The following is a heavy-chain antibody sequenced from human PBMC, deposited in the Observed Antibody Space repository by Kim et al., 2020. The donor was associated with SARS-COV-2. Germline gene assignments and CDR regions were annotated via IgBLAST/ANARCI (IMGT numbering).Heavy chain of an antibody. CDR1: GYTFTSYG. CDR2: ISAYNGNT. D-gene: IGHD3-10*01. CDR3: ARDGVYYYGSGSYQAFDP. J-gene: IGHJ5*02. V-gene: IGHV1-18*01. Sequence: ASVKVSCKASGYTFTSYGISWVRQAPGQGLEWMGWISAYNGNTNYAQKLQGRVTMTTDTSTSTAYMELRSLRSDDTAVYYCARDGVYYYGSGSYQAFDPWGQRTLVTVSS.